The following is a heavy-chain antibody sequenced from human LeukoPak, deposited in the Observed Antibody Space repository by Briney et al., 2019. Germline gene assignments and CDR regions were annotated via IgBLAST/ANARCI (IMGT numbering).Heavy chain of an antibody. J-gene: IGHJ4*02. CDR2: INTNTGNP. Sequence: ASVKVSCKASGYTFTSYAMNWVRQAPGQGLEWMGWINTNTGNPTYAQGFTGRFVFSLDTSVSTAYLQISSLKAEDTAVYYCARVGHYYDSSGYLPWGQGTLVTVSS. CDR1: GYTFTSYA. D-gene: IGHD3-22*01. V-gene: IGHV7-4-1*02. CDR3: ARVGHYYDSSGYLP.